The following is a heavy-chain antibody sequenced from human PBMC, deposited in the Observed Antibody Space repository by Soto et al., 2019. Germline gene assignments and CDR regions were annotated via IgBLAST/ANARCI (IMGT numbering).Heavy chain of an antibody. CDR3: ARGGRYSGYDYWLDP. J-gene: IGHJ5*02. CDR1: GGSFSGYY. V-gene: IGHV4-34*01. CDR2: INHSGST. Sequence: LSLTCAVYGGSFSGYYWSWIRQPPGKGLEWIGEINHSGSTNYNPSLKSRVTISVDTSKNQFSLKLSSVTAADTAVYYCARGGRYSGYDYWLDPWGQGTLVTVSS. D-gene: IGHD5-12*01.